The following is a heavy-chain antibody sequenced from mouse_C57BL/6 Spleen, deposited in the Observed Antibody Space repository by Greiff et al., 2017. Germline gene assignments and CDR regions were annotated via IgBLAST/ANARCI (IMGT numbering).Heavy chain of an antibody. V-gene: IGHV1-82*01. CDR2: IYPGDGDT. CDR1: GYAFSSSW. D-gene: IGHD1-1*01. Sequence: QVQLQQSGPELVKPGASVKISCKASGYAFSSSWMHWVKQRPGKGLEWIGRIYPGDGDTNYNGKFKGKATLTADKSSSTAYMQLSSLTSEDSAVYFCECSTRGYFDVWGTGTTVTVSS. CDR3: ECSTRGYFDV. J-gene: IGHJ1*03.